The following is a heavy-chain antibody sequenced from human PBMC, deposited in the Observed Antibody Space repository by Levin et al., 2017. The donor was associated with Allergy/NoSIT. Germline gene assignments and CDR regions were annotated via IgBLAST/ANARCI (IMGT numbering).Heavy chain of an antibody. Sequence: GESLKISCAASGFTFSSYGMHWVRQAPGKGLEWVAVISYDGSNKYYADSVKGRFTISRDNSKNTLYLQMNSLRAEDTAVYYCAKIDSGLILDYWGQGTLVTVSS. CDR1: GFTFSSYG. V-gene: IGHV3-30*18. CDR2: ISYDGSNK. D-gene: IGHD3-10*01. J-gene: IGHJ4*02. CDR3: AKIDSGLILDY.